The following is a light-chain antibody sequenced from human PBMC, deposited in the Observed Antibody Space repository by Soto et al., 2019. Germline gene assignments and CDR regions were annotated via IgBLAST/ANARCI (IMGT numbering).Light chain of an antibody. J-gene: IGKJ5*01. CDR2: GAS. CDR1: QSVSSY. V-gene: IGKV3D-20*02. CDR3: QQRHMWPIT. Sequence: IVMTQSPATLSVSPWERATLSCRASQSVSSYLAWYQQKPGQAPRLLIYGASSRATGIPDRFSGSGSGTDFTLTISRLEPEDSAVYYCQQRHMWPITFGQGTRLEIK.